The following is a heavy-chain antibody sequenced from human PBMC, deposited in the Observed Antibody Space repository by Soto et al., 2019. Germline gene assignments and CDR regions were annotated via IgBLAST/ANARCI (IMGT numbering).Heavy chain of an antibody. Sequence: GGSLRLSCAASGFTFISYAMSWFRQSPGKGLEWVSAISGSGGSTYYADSVKGRFTISRDNSKNTLYLQMNSLRAEDTAVYYCAKKKGPDYYYYGMDVWGQGTTVTVSS. V-gene: IGHV3-23*01. CDR3: AKKKGPDYYYYGMDV. CDR1: GFTFISYA. CDR2: ISGSGGST. J-gene: IGHJ6*02.